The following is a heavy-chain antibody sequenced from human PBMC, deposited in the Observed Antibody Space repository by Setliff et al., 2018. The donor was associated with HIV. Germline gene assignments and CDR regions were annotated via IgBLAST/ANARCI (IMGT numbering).Heavy chain of an antibody. CDR1: GGSSIANTFA. Sequence: SETLSLTCSVSGGSSIANTFASTWIRQSPGKGLEYIGDVSYSGATMYTKYNPSLESRVTVSEDTSRHQFSLKLTSVTADDTGIYYCARGPPCAYWGQGLLVTVSS. CDR2: VSYSGAT. CDR3: ARGPPCAY. V-gene: IGHV4-39*07. J-gene: IGHJ4*02.